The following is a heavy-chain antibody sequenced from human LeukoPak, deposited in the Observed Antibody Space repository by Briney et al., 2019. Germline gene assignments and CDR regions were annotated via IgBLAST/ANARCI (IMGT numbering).Heavy chain of an antibody. Sequence: SETLSLTCTASGGSISSYYWSWIRQPAGKGLEWIGRIYTSGSTNYNPSLKSRVTMSVDTSKNQFSLKLSSVTAADTAVYDCASTIAVAGPNWFDPWGQGTLVTVSS. CDR1: GGSISSYY. CDR2: IYTSGST. D-gene: IGHD6-19*01. J-gene: IGHJ5*02. V-gene: IGHV4-4*07. CDR3: ASTIAVAGPNWFDP.